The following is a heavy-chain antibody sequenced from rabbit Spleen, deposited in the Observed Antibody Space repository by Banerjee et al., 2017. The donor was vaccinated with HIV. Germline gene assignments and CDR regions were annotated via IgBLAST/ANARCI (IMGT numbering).Heavy chain of an antibody. Sequence: QSLEESGGDLVKPGASLTLTCTASGVSFSSNYYMCWVRQAPGKGLEWIGYIDPLFGSTYYASWVNGRFSISRENTQNTVSLQLNSLTAADTATYFCVRDTWNFNLWGQGTLVTVS. D-gene: IGHD3-1*01. J-gene: IGHJ4*01. CDR3: VRDTWNFNL. V-gene: IGHV1S40*01. CDR1: GVSFSSNYY. CDR2: IDPLFGST.